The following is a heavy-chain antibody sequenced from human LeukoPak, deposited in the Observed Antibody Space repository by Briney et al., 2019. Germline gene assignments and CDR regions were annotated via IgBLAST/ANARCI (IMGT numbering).Heavy chain of an antibody. D-gene: IGHD3-10*01. J-gene: IGHJ3*02. CDR3: ARGVTMVRGAIDAFDI. Sequence: ASVKVSCKASGYTFTSYDINWVRQATGQGLEWMGWMNPNSGNTGYAQKFQGRVTMTRNTSISTAYMELSSLRSEDTAVYYCARGVTMVRGAIDAFDIWGQGTMVTVSS. CDR1: GYTFTSYD. V-gene: IGHV1-8*01. CDR2: MNPNSGNT.